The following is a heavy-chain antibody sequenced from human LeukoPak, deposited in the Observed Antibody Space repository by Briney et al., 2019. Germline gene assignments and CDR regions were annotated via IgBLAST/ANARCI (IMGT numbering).Heavy chain of an antibody. CDR2: IDGSGNYI. D-gene: IGHD6-19*01. CDR3: APVAEPRQLGRDY. J-gene: IGHJ4*02. CDR1: GFTFSSRT. Sequence: PGGSLRLSCATSGFTFSSRTMNWVRQAPEKGLEWVSSIDGSGNYIYYVDSVKGRFTISRDNAKNSLYLQMISLRPEETAVYNCAPVAEPRQLGRDYWGQGTLVTVSS. V-gene: IGHV3-21*01.